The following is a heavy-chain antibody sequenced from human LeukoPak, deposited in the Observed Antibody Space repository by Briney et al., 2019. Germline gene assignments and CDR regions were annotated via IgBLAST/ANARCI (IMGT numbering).Heavy chain of an antibody. Sequence: SETLSLTCAVSGYSISGGYYWGWIRQPPGKGLEWIGSIHHSGTTYYNPSLKSRVTISVDTSKNQFSLKLNSVTAADTAVYYCARHYQTVSYYFDYWGQGTLVTVSS. CDR1: GYSISGGYY. V-gene: IGHV4-38-2*01. CDR2: IHHSGTT. D-gene: IGHD1-26*01. J-gene: IGHJ4*02. CDR3: ARHYQTVSYYFDY.